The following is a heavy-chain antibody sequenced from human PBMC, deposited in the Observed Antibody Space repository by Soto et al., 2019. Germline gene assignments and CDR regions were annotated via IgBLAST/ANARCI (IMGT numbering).Heavy chain of an antibody. D-gene: IGHD3-16*02. CDR3: AKDRGIIVKAGDAFDV. Sequence: GGSLRLSCASSGFTLSMSAVNWVRQAPGKGLEWVSYISDSGDRTYYADSVKGRFTISRDRSKNTVSLQMDSLRAEGTAVYYCAKDRGIIVKAGDAFDVWGQGIKATVSS. CDR1: GFTLSMSA. J-gene: IGHJ3*01. V-gene: IGHV3-23*01. CDR2: ISDSGDRT.